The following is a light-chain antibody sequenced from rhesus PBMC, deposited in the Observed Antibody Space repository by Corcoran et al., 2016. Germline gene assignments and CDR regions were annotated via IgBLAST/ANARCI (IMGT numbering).Light chain of an antibody. CDR3: QQYNSSPLT. CDR1: QSISSR. Sequence: DIQMTQSPSPLSASAGDKVTITCQASQSISSRLAWYQQKPGKAPKPLINKATSLDSGVPSRFSGSGSRTAFTLTNSSLQPKDFATYYCQQYNSSPLTFGGGTKVELK. V-gene: IGKV1-16*01. CDR2: KAT. J-gene: IGKJ4*01.